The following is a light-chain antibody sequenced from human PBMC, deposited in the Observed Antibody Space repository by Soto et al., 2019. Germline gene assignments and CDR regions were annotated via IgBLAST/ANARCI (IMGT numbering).Light chain of an antibody. CDR3: GTWDSSLSAVV. Sequence: QSVLTQPPSVSAAPGHAVTISCSGSFSNIGNNYVSWYQQLSGTTPKLLIYDNNKRLSGIPDRFSGFRSGTSATLVISGLQTGDEANYYCGTWDSSLSAVVFGAGTQLTVL. CDR2: DNN. CDR1: FSNIGNNY. V-gene: IGLV1-51*01. J-gene: IGLJ3*02.